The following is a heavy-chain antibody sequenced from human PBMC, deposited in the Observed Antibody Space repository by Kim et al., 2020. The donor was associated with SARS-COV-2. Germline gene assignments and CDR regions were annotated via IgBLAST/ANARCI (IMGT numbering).Heavy chain of an antibody. D-gene: IGHD4-4*01. CDR2: ISAYNGNT. Sequence: ASVKVSCKASGYTFTSYGISWVRQAPGQGLEWMGWISAYNGNTNYAQKLQGRVTMTTDTSTSTAYMELRSLRSDDTAVYYCARGGYSNSVWDYYYGMDVWGQGTTVTVSS. J-gene: IGHJ6*02. CDR3: ARGGYSNSVWDYYYGMDV. V-gene: IGHV1-18*01. CDR1: GYTFTSYG.